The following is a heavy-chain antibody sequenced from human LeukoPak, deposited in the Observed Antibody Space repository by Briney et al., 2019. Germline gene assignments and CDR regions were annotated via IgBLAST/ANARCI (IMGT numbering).Heavy chain of an antibody. CDR1: GGSISSGGYS. D-gene: IGHD3-22*01. J-gene: IGHJ5*02. CDR3: ARTYYYDSSGYYSFDP. CDR2: IYHSGST. V-gene: IGHV4-30-2*01. Sequence: SETLSLTCAVSGGSISSGGYSWSWIRQPPGTGLEWIGYIYHSGSTYYNPSLKSRVTISVDRSKNQFSLKLSSVTAADTAVYYCARTYYYDSSGYYSFDPWGQGTLVTVSS.